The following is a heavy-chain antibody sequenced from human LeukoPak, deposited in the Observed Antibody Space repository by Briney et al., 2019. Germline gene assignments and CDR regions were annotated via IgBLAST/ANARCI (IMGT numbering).Heavy chain of an antibody. V-gene: IGHV3-23*01. CDR2: ISGSGGST. J-gene: IGHJ3*02. CDR3: AKDYVVTMVRGGSRAFDI. D-gene: IGHD3-10*01. Sequence: PGGSLRLSCAASGFTFSSYAMSWVRQAPGKGLEWVSAISGSGGSTYYADSVKGRFTISRDNSKNTLYLQMNSLRAEDTAVYYCAKDYVVTMVRGGSRAFDIWGQGTMATVSS. CDR1: GFTFSSYA.